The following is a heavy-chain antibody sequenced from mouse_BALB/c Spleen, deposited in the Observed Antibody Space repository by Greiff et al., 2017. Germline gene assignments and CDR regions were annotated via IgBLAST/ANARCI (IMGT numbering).Heavy chain of an antibody. CDR3: AREGRMITTGRFAY. Sequence: EVQVVESGGGLVKPGGSLKLSCAASGFTFSSYAMSWVRQSPEKRLEWVAEISSGGSYTYYPDTVTGRFTISRDNAKNTLYLEMSSLRSEDTAMYYCAREGRMITTGRFAYWGQGTLVTVSA. V-gene: IGHV5-9-4*01. D-gene: IGHD2-4*01. CDR2: ISSGGSYT. J-gene: IGHJ3*01. CDR1: GFTFSSYA.